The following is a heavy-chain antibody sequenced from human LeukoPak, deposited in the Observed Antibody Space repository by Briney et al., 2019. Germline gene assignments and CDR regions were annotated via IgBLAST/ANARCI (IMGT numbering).Heavy chain of an antibody. J-gene: IGHJ4*02. Sequence: GRSLRLSCAASGFTFSSYRMSWVRQAPGKGLEWVANIKQDGSEKYYVDSVKGRFTISRDNAKNSLYLQMNSLRAEDTAVYYCARAYCSSSRCYIGGFDYWGQGTLVTVSS. CDR3: ARAYCSSSRCYIGGFDY. D-gene: IGHD2-2*02. CDR1: GFTFSSYR. V-gene: IGHV3-7*01. CDR2: IKQDGSEK.